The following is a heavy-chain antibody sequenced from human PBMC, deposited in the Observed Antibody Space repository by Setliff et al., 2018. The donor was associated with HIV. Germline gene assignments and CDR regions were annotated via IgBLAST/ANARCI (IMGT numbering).Heavy chain of an antibody. V-gene: IGHV3-7*01. J-gene: IGHJ4*02. Sequence: PGGSLRLSCAASGFRFTTYWMSWVRQAPGKGLEWLANVKQDGSEQYYLDSVKGRFTISRDNGKNSLYLQMNSLRAEDTAVHYCARGDGSDSGIYFDSWGQGTLVTVSS. CDR3: ARGDGSDSGIYFDS. CDR1: GFRFTTYW. CDR2: VKQDGSEQ. D-gene: IGHD4-17*01.